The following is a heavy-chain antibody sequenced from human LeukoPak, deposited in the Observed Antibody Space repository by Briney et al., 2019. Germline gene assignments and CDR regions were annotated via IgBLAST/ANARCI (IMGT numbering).Heavy chain of an antibody. D-gene: IGHD3-22*01. CDR1: GGSISSGASD. CDR2: INHSGST. CDR3: ASAARQGFTMIVVPFFYFDL. Sequence: SETLSLTCTVSGGSISSGASDWGWIRQHPKRGLEWVGYINHSGSTYYNPSLGSRVTMSVDTSKNQFSLKLSSVTAADSAVYHCASAARQGFTMIVVPFFYFDLWGRGTLVTVSS. J-gene: IGHJ2*01. V-gene: IGHV4-31*03.